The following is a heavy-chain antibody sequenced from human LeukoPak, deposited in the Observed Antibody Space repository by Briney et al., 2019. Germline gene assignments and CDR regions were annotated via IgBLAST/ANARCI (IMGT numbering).Heavy chain of an antibody. CDR3: AREVAMVRGVIRYYYYYGMDV. CDR1: GGTFSSYA. V-gene: IGHV1-69*10. J-gene: IGHJ6*02. Sequence: SVTVSFKASGGTFSSYAISWVRQAPGQGREWMGRIIPILGIANYAQKFQGRVTITADKSTSTGYMELSSLRSEDTAVYYCAREVAMVRGVIRYYYYYGMDVWGQGTTVTVSS. D-gene: IGHD3-10*01. CDR2: IIPILGIA.